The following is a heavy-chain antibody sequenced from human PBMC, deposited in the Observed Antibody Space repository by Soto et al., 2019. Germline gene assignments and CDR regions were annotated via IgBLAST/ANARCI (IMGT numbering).Heavy chain of an antibody. D-gene: IGHD2-15*01. CDR2: ISSSGSTI. V-gene: IGHV3-48*03. Sequence: GGSLRLSCAASGFTFSSYEMNWVHQAPGKGLEWVSYISSSGSTIYYADSEKGRFTIARDNAKNSLYLQMNSLRAEDTAVYYCARDDAGGYCSGGSCYPDAFDIWGQGTMVTVSS. J-gene: IGHJ3*02. CDR3: ARDDAGGYCSGGSCYPDAFDI. CDR1: GFTFSSYE.